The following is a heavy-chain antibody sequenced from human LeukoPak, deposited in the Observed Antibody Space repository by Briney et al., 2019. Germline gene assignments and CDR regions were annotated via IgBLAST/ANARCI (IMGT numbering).Heavy chain of an antibody. CDR2: IYPGDSDT. D-gene: IGHD7-27*01. V-gene: IGHV5-51*01. Sequence: GEPLKISCKASGYTFTDHWIGWVRQMPGKGLEWMGIIYPGDSDTRYSPSFQGQVTISADKSISTAYLQWSSLKASDTAMYYCARLRTGELGAPFDYWGQGTLVTVSS. CDR1: GYTFTDHW. CDR3: ARLRTGELGAPFDY. J-gene: IGHJ4*02.